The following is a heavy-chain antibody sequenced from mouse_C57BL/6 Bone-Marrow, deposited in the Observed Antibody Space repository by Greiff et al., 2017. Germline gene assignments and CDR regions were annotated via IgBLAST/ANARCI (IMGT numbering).Heavy chain of an antibody. D-gene: IGHD1-1*01. CDR2: IDPNSGGT. J-gene: IGHJ2*01. CDR1: GYTFTSYW. Sequence: VQLQQPGAELVKPGASVKLSCKASGYTFTSYWMHWVKQRPGRGLEWIGRIDPNSGGTKYNEKFKSKATMTVDKPSSTAYMQLSSLTSEESAVYYCARRRGYYYGSSYENYFDYWGQGTTLTVSS. V-gene: IGHV1-72*01. CDR3: ARRRGYYYGSSYENYFDY.